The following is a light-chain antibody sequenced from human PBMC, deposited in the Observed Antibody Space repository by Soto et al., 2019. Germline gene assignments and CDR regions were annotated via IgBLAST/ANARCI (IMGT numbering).Light chain of an antibody. CDR1: QSLLHSNGYNY. V-gene: IGKV2-28*01. CDR3: SKALQTHRT. Sequence: DIVMTQSPLSQPVTPGEPASISCRSSQSLLHSNGYNYLDWYLQKPVQSQQLLVYLGSNRASVVPDRFSGRGSGTDCTLKISRVQAEDVGVYYCSKALQTHRTFGQGTKLEIK. CDR2: LGS. J-gene: IGKJ2*02.